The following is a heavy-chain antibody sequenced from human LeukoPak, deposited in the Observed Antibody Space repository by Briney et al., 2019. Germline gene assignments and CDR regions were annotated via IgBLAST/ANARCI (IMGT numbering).Heavy chain of an antibody. CDR2: IYTSGST. CDR1: GGSISSYY. Sequence: PSETLSLTCTVSGGSISSYYWSWIRQPPGKGLEWIGYIYTSGSTNYNPSLKSRVTISVDTSKNQFSLKLSSVTAADTAVYYCARHGVVVPAATDYYYYMDVWGKGTTVTVSS. D-gene: IGHD2-2*01. V-gene: IGHV4-4*09. J-gene: IGHJ6*03. CDR3: ARHGVVVPAATDYYYYMDV.